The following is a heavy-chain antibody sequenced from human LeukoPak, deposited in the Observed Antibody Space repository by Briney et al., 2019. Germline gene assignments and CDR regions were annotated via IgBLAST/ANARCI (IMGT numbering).Heavy chain of an antibody. D-gene: IGHD6-13*01. J-gene: IGHJ3*02. V-gene: IGHV3-21*01. CDR3: AREDQQLVRAFDI. CDR1: GFTFSSYS. CDR2: ISSSSSYI. Sequence: GGSLRLSCAASGFTFSSYSMNWVRQAPGKGLEWVSSISSSSSYIYYADSVKGRFTISRDNAKNTLYLQMNSLRAEDTAVYYCAREDQQLVRAFDIWGQGTMVTVSS.